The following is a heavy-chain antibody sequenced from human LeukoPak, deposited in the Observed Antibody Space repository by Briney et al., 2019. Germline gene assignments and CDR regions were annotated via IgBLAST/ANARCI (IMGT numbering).Heavy chain of an antibody. Sequence: GASVKVSCKASGYTFTGYYLHWVRQAPGQGLEWMGWINPNTGDTNYAQNFQGRVTMTRDTSISTAYMELSRLRSDDTAVYYCAREGYDRWGWGQGTLVTVSS. CDR3: AREGYDRWG. CDR1: GYTFTGYY. CDR2: INPNTGDT. D-gene: IGHD3-22*01. J-gene: IGHJ4*02. V-gene: IGHV1-2*02.